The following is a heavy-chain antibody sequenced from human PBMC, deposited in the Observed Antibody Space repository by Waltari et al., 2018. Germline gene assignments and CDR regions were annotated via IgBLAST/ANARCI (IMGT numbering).Heavy chain of an antibody. CDR3: ARQGQQLVTPYFDY. D-gene: IGHD6-13*01. V-gene: IGHV4-38-2*01. Sequence: QVRLQESGPGLVKPSETLSLTCAVSGYSISSGYYWGWIRQPPGKGLEWIGSIYHSGSTYYNPSLKSRVTISVDTSKNQFSLKLSSVTAADTAVYYCARQGQQLVTPYFDYWGQGTLVTVSS. CDR2: IYHSGST. J-gene: IGHJ4*02. CDR1: GYSISSGYY.